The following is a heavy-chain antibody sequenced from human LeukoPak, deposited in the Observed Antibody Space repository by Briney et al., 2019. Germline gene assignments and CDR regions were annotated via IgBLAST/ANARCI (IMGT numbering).Heavy chain of an antibody. J-gene: IGHJ4*02. Sequence: GGSLRLSCAGSGFIFNNYAMHWVRQPPGKGLKWVSGISWNSGSIDYADSVKGRFTISRDNAKNSLYLQMNSLRVEDTAFYYCAKDNRRHYTSGPNPDSLHWGQGALVTVSS. CDR1: GFIFNNYA. CDR3: AKDNRRHYTSGPNPDSLH. V-gene: IGHV3-9*01. D-gene: IGHD6-19*01. CDR2: ISWNSGSI.